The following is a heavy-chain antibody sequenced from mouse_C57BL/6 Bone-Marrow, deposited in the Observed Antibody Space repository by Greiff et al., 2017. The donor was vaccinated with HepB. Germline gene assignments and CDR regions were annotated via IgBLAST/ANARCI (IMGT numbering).Heavy chain of an antibody. CDR2: ISSGGDYI. J-gene: IGHJ1*03. Sequence: EVKVEESGEGLVKPGGSLKLSCAASGFTFSSYAMSWVRQTPEKRLEWVAYISSGGDYIYYADTVKGRFTISRDNARNTLYLQMSSLKSEDTAMYYCTRGGYYYSNYVGYFDVWGTGTTVTVSS. V-gene: IGHV5-9-1*02. CDR3: TRGGYYYSNYVGYFDV. D-gene: IGHD2-5*01. CDR1: GFTFSSYA.